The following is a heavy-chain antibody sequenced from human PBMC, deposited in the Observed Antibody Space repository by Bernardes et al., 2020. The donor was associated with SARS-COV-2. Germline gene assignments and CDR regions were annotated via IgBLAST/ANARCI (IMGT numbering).Heavy chain of an antibody. CDR3: ARLGYNYAYYFDS. J-gene: IGHJ4*02. Sequence: SETLSLTCTVSGGSIRSSSNFWGWIRQPPGKGLEWIGSIYYSGSTYYNLSLKSRVTISVSTSENRFSLRVYYVTAADTAVYYCARLGYNYAYYFDSWGQGALVTVSS. CDR2: IYYSGST. V-gene: IGHV4-39*02. CDR1: GGSIRSSSNF. D-gene: IGHD5-18*01.